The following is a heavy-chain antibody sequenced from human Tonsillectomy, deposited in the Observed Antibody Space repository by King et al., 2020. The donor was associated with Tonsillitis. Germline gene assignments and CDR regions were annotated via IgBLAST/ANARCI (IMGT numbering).Heavy chain of an antibody. CDR3: ARDRIGDTAMDLPHWFDP. Sequence: VQLQQSGPGLVKPSQTLSLTCAISGDSVSSNSAAWNWIRQSPSRGLEWLGRTYYRSKWYNDYAVSVKSRITINPDTSKNQFSLQLNSVTPEDTAVYYCARDRIGDTAMDLPHWFDPWGQGTLVTVSS. D-gene: IGHD5-18*01. V-gene: IGHV6-1*01. J-gene: IGHJ5*02. CDR2: TYYRSKWYN. CDR1: GDSVSSNSAA.